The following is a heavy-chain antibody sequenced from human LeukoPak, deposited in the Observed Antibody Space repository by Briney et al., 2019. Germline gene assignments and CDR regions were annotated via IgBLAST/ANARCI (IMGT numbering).Heavy chain of an antibody. CDR3: ARESDGYNWAYDAFDI. CDR2: IYTSGST. Sequence: PSETLSLTCTVSGGSISSGSYYWSWIRQPAGKGLEWIGRIYTSGSTNYNPSLKSRVTISVDTSKNQFSLKLSSVTAADTAVYYCARESDGYNWAYDAFDIWGQGTMVTVSS. CDR1: GGSISSGSYY. J-gene: IGHJ3*02. V-gene: IGHV4-61*02. D-gene: IGHD5-24*01.